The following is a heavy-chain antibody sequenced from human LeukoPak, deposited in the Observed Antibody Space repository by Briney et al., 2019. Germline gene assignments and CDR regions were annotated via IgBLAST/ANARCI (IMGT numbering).Heavy chain of an antibody. V-gene: IGHV4-39*01. CDR2: TYYSGST. D-gene: IGHD3-9*01. CDR3: ARLSKGRXFDYNFDH. Sequence: PSETLSLTCTVSGGSFSSYEYYWGWIRQPPGKGLEWIVNTYYSGSTYYNPSLKRRLTMSVDTSKNQISLKMSSVTAADPAVCXXARLSKGRXFDYNFDHWGQGALVTVSP. CDR1: GGSFSSYEYY. J-gene: IGHJ4*02.